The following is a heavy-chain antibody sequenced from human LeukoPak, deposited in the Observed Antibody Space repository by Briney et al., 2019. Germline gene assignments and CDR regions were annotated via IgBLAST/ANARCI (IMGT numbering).Heavy chain of an antibody. CDR2: ISSSSSYI. CDR3: ARDPRRGSRSYYTVGNWFDP. CDR1: GFTFSSYS. J-gene: IGHJ5*02. D-gene: IGHD3-10*01. V-gene: IGHV3-21*01. Sequence: GGSLRLSCAASGFTFSSYSMNWVRQAPGKGLEWVSSISSSSSYIYYADSVKGRFTISRDNAKNSLYLQMNSLRAEDTAVYYCARDPRRGSRSYYTVGNWFDPWGQGTLVTVSS.